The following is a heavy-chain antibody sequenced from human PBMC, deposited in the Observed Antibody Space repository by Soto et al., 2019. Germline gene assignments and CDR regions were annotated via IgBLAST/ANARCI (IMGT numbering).Heavy chain of an antibody. CDR3: ARGAFFIVGAPPVPDY. J-gene: IGHJ4*02. D-gene: IGHD1-26*01. V-gene: IGHV1-8*01. CDR2: MNPNSGNT. Sequence: QVQLVQSGAEVKKPGASVKVSCKASGYTFTSYDINWVRQATGQGLEWMGWMNPNSGNTGYAQKFQGRVTMTRNTSISTAYMELSSLRSEDTAVYYCARGAFFIVGAPPVPDYWGQETLLTVSS. CDR1: GYTFTSYD.